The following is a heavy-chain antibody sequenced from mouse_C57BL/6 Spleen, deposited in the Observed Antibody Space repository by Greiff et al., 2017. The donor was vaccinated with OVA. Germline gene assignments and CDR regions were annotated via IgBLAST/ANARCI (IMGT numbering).Heavy chain of an antibody. CDR3: ARWRDSSGFMDY. D-gene: IGHD3-2*02. Sequence: QVQLQQSGPELVKPGASVKISCKASGYAFSSSWMNWVKQRPGKGLEWIGRIYPGDGDTNYNGKFKGKATLTADKSSSTAYMQLSSLTSEDSAVYVCARWRDSSGFMDYWGQGTSVTVSS. CDR1: GYAFSSSW. V-gene: IGHV1-82*01. CDR2: IYPGDGDT. J-gene: IGHJ4*01.